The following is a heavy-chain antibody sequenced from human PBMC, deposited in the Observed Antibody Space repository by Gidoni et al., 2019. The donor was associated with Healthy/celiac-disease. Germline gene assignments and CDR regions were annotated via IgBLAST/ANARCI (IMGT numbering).Heavy chain of an antibody. D-gene: IGHD6-19*01. CDR3: ARDRRYSSADYGMDV. Sequence: EVQLVASGGGLIQPGGSLRLSCAASGFTVSSNYMSWVRQAPGNGLDWVSVIYSGGSTYYADSVKGRFTISRDNSKNTLYLQMNSLRAEDTAVYYCARDRRYSSADYGMDVWGQGTTVTVSS. CDR2: IYSGGST. J-gene: IGHJ6*02. CDR1: GFTVSSNY. V-gene: IGHV3-53*01.